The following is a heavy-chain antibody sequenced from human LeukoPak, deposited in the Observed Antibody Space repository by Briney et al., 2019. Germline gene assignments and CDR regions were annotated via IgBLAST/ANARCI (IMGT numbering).Heavy chain of an antibody. V-gene: IGHV1-2*02. CDR1: GYTFTSYD. D-gene: IGHD5-18*01. CDR3: ARDLGRGYSYGHDY. CDR2: MNPNSGGT. Sequence: ASVKVSCKASGYTFTSYDINWVRQATGQGLEWMGWMNPNSGGTNYAQKFQGGVTMTRDTSISTAYMELSRLRSDDTAVYYCARDLGRGYSYGHDYWGQGTLVTVSS. J-gene: IGHJ4*02.